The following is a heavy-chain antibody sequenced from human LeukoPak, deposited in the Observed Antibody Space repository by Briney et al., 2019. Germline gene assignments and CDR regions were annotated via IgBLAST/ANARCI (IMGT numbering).Heavy chain of an antibody. V-gene: IGHV4-34*01. CDR3: ARGASITMVLGY. J-gene: IGHJ4*02. CDR2: INHSGST. Sequence: SETLSLTCAVYGGSFRGYYWSWIRQPPGKGLEWIGEINHSGSTNYNPSPKSRVTISVVTSKNQFSLKLSSVTAADTAVYYCARGASITMVLGYWGQGTLVTVSS. CDR1: GGSFRGYY. D-gene: IGHD3-10*01.